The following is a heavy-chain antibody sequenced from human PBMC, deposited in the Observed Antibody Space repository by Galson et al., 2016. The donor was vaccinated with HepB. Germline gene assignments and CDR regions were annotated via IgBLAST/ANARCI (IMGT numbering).Heavy chain of an antibody. Sequence: SLRLSCAASGFTFSDYYMSWIRQAPGKGLEWVSYISGSSSYTNYADSVKGRFTISRDNAKNSLFLQMNSLRAEDTAVYYCARDWDGYSYWGQGTLVTVSS. J-gene: IGHJ4*02. CDR2: ISGSSSYT. CDR1: GFTFSDYY. D-gene: IGHD5-24*01. V-gene: IGHV3-11*06. CDR3: ARDWDGYSY.